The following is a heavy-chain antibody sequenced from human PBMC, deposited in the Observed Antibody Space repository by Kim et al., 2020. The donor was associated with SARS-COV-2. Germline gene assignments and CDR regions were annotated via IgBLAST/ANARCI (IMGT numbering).Heavy chain of an antibody. Sequence: LKRRVTISVDTSKTQFSLKLRSVTAADTAVYYCARLTVGGVVIMDYWFDPWGQGTLVTVSS. D-gene: IGHD3-3*01. CDR3: ARLTVGGVVIMDYWFDP. J-gene: IGHJ5*02. V-gene: IGHV4-31*02.